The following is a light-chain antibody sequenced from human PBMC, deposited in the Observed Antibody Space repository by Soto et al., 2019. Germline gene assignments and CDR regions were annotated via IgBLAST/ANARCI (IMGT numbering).Light chain of an antibody. CDR1: QSISSY. J-gene: IGKJ1*01. CDR3: RQVNVWPRGT. CDR2: AAS. Sequence: EIVMTQSPSTLSVSPGDRATLACRASQSISSYLAWYQQKPGHAPRLLIYAASTRATDVPARFSGGGSGTEFTLTINSLQSEDVAVYYCRQVNVWPRGTFGQGTKVEVQ. V-gene: IGKV3-15*01.